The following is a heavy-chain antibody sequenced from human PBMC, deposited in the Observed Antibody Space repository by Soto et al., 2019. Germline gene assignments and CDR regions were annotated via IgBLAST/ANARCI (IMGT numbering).Heavy chain of an antibody. Sequence: QITLKESGPTLVKPTQTLTLTCTFSGFSLSSKTVGVGWVRQPPGKALEWLALTYGDDNKHHSPSLRSRVTITKDTSKNQVVLTLTNVDPVDTATYYCAHRNLDESSRGWSNWGQGTLVTVSS. CDR1: GFSLSSKTVG. D-gene: IGHD6-19*01. J-gene: IGHJ4*02. CDR2: TYGDDNK. V-gene: IGHV2-5*02. CDR3: AHRNLDESSRGWSN.